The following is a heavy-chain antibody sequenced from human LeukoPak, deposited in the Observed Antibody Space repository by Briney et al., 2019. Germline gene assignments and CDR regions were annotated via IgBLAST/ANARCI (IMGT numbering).Heavy chain of an antibody. CDR1: GFTFSTNC. V-gene: IGHV3-53*04. Sequence: GGSLRLSCAASGFTFSTNCMTWVRQAPGKGLEWVSTIYSGGTTYYADSVMGRFTISRPNSRNTLYLQMNSLRAEHTAVYYCARVDTVMAYYFDLWGQGTLVTVSS. CDR3: ARVDTVMAYYFDL. J-gene: IGHJ4*02. D-gene: IGHD5-18*01. CDR2: IYSGGTT.